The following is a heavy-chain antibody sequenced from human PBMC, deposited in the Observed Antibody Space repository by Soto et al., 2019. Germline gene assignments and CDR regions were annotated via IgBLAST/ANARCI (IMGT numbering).Heavy chain of an antibody. D-gene: IGHD3-22*01. V-gene: IGHV1-69*13. CDR2: IIPIFGTA. Sequence: GASLKVSCKASGGTFSSYAISWVRQAPGQGLEWMGGIIPIFGTANYAQKFQGRVTITADESTSTAYMELSSLRSEDTAVYYCARVGYYYDSSGYYYGNNWFDPWGQGTLVTVSS. CDR3: ARVGYYYDSSGYYYGNNWFDP. J-gene: IGHJ5*02. CDR1: GGTFSSYA.